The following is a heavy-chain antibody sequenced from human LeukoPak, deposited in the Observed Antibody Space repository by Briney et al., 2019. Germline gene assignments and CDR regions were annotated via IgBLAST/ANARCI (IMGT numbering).Heavy chain of an antibody. CDR3: ARAYGSGSYYNGGPFDY. D-gene: IGHD3-10*01. CDR1: GFTFNTYG. Sequence: GGSLRLSCAASGFTFNTYGMNWARQAPGKGLEWVSSISSSSSYIYYADSVKGRFTISRDNAKNSLYLQMNSLRAEDTAVYYCARAYGSGSYYNGGPFDYWGQGTLVTVSS. V-gene: IGHV3-21*01. CDR2: ISSSSSYI. J-gene: IGHJ4*02.